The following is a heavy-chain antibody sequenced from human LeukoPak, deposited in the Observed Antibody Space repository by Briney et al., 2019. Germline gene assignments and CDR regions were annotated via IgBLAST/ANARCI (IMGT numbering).Heavy chain of an antibody. CDR3: ARGPAASHRNWFDP. V-gene: IGHV1-46*01. Sequence: VASVKVSCKASGYSFTSNYIHWVRQAPGQGLEWMGMIYPRDGSTSYAQKFKGRVTVTRDTSTSTVHMELSGLRSEDTAVYYCARGPAASHRNWFDPWGQGTLVTVSS. D-gene: IGHD2-15*01. CDR1: GYSFTSNY. J-gene: IGHJ5*02. CDR2: IYPRDGST.